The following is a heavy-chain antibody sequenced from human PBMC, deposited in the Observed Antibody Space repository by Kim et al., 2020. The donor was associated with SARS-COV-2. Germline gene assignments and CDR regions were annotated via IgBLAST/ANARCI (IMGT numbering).Heavy chain of an antibody. Sequence: SETLSLTCAVYGGSFSGYYWSWIRQPPGKGLEWIGEINHSGSTNYNPSLKSRVTISVDTSKNQFSLKLSSVTAADTAVYYCARGPGFYYYGSGSYYSGHPHPGMDVWGQGTTVTVSS. CDR3: ARGPGFYYYGSGSYYSGHPHPGMDV. V-gene: IGHV4-34*01. CDR2: INHSGST. CDR1: GGSFSGYY. J-gene: IGHJ6*02. D-gene: IGHD3-10*01.